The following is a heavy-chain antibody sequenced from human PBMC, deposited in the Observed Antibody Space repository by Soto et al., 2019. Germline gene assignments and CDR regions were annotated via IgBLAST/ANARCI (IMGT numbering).Heavy chain of an antibody. Sequence: SVKVSCKASGGTFSSYAISWVRQAPGQGLEWMGGIIPIFGTANYAQKFQGRVTITADESTSTAYMELSSLRSEDTAVYYCARSFLTIFGVVTPDVCYYYYGMDVWGQGTTVTVSS. V-gene: IGHV1-69*13. CDR3: ARSFLTIFGVVTPDVCYYYYGMDV. D-gene: IGHD3-3*01. CDR1: GGTFSSYA. J-gene: IGHJ6*01. CDR2: IIPIFGTA.